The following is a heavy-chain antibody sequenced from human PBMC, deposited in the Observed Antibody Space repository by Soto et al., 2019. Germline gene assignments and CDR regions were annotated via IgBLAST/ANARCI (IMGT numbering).Heavy chain of an antibody. V-gene: IGHV3-74*01. CDR2: INTGGSFT. J-gene: IGHJ6*02. CDR1: GFTFSQYW. Sequence: EVKLVESGGGLVKPGGSLRLSCAASGFTFSQYWMHWVRQVPGKGLMWVARINTGGSFTSYADSVQGRFSISRDNAKNTLHLQMNSLKVEDTALYFCTRDSYDNRNYYGMDVWGQGTTVTVSS. D-gene: IGHD3-10*01. CDR3: TRDSYDNRNYYGMDV.